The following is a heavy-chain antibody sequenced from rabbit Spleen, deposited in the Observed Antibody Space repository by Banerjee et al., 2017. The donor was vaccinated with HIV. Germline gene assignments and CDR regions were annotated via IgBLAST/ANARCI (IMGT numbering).Heavy chain of an antibody. CDR3: ARDATDGSAVTCFDL. CDR2: IYNGDGST. Sequence: HLVEFVGGLVKPGASLTLTCTASGFSFSNSYYMCWVRQAPGKGPEWIACIYNGDGSTYYASWVNGRFTIARSTSLNTVTLQMTSLTAADTATYFCARDATDGSAVTCFDLWGPGTLVTGS. D-gene: IGHD5-1*01. CDR1: GFSFSNSY. J-gene: IGHJ4*01. V-gene: IGHV1S47*01.